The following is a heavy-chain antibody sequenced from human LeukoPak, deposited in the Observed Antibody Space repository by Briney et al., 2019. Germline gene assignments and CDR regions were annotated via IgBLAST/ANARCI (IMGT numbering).Heavy chain of an antibody. CDR1: GGSISSYY. Sequence: PSETLSLTCTVSGGSISSYYWSWIRQPPGKGLEWIGYIYYSGSTNYNPSLKSRVTISVDTSKNQFSLKLSSVTAADTAVYYCARDGAQYDSLDYEGEYYYYFGMDVWGQGATVTVSS. CDR3: ARDGAQYDSLDYEGEYYYYFGMDV. D-gene: IGHD3-22*01. J-gene: IGHJ6*02. CDR2: IYYSGST. V-gene: IGHV4-59*01.